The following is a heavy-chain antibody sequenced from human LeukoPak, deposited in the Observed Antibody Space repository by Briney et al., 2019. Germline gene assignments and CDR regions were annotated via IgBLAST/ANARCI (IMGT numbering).Heavy chain of an antibody. CDR2: INPNSGGT. D-gene: IGHD3-10*01. Sequence: ASVKVSCKASGYTFTTYGISWVRQAPGQGLEWMGWINPNSGGTNYAQKFRGRVTMTRDTSISTAYMELSRLRSDDTAVYYCARDITMVRGARGNWFDPWGQGTLVTVSS. CDR3: ARDITMVRGARGNWFDP. CDR1: GYTFTTYG. V-gene: IGHV1-2*02. J-gene: IGHJ5*02.